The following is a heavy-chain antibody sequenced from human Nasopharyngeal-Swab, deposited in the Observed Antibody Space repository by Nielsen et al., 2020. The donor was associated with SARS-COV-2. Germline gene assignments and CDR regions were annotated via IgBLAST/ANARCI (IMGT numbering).Heavy chain of an antibody. Sequence: ASVKVSCKASGYTFTSYGISWVRQAPGRGLEWMGWISAYNGSTNYAQKLQGRVTMTTDTSTSTAYMELRSLRSDDTAVYYCARVNLGMIVVVEDYWGQGTLVTVSS. V-gene: IGHV1-18*01. J-gene: IGHJ4*02. CDR1: GYTFTSYG. CDR3: ARVNLGMIVVVEDY. D-gene: IGHD3-22*01. CDR2: ISAYNGST.